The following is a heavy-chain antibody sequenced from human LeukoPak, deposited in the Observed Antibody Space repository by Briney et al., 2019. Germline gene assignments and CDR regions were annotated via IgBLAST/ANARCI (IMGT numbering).Heavy chain of an antibody. CDR1: GFIFSSYS. J-gene: IGHJ3*02. CDR2: ISSSSSTM. CDR3: ARAWSRVDAFDI. D-gene: IGHD2-8*02. Sequence: GGSLRLSCAASGFIFSSYSMNWVRQAPGKGLEWVSYISSSSSTMYYAASVKGRFSISRDNAQNSLYLQMNSLRAEDTAVYYCARAWSRVDAFDIWGQGTMVTVSS. V-gene: IGHV3-48*01.